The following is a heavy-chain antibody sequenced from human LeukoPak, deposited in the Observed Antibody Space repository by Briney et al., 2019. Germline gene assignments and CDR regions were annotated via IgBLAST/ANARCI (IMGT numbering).Heavy chain of an antibody. Sequence: GGSLRLSCAASGFTFSSYEMNWVRQAPGKGLEWVSYISSSGSTIYYADSVKGRFTISRDNAKNSLYLQMNSLRAEDTAVYYCARSMAAAGSTWGQGTLVTVSS. D-gene: IGHD6-13*01. J-gene: IGHJ4*02. CDR1: GFTFSSYE. CDR3: ARSMAAAGST. CDR2: ISSSGSTI. V-gene: IGHV3-48*03.